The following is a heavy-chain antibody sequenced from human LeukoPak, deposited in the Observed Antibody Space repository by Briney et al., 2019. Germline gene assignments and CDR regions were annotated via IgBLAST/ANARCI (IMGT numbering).Heavy chain of an antibody. D-gene: IGHD2-2*01. CDR3: ARQDIVVVPAAKGDYYYYYMDV. CDR2: IYPGDSDT. Sequence: GESLKISCKGSGYSFTSYWIGWVRQMPGKGLEWMGVIYPGDSDTRYSPSFQGQVTISADKSISTAYLQWSSLKASDTAMYYCARQDIVVVPAAKGDYYYYYMDVWGKGTTVTVSS. J-gene: IGHJ6*03. V-gene: IGHV5-51*01. CDR1: GYSFTSYW.